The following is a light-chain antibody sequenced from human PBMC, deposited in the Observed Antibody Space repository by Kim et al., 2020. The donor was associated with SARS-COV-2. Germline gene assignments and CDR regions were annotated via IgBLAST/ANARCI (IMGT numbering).Light chain of an antibody. V-gene: IGKV3-20*01. CDR1: QTVSSSN. Sequence: EIVLTQSPGTLSLSPGERATLSCRASQTVSSSNVAWYQQKPGQAPRLLISGASTRATGIPDRFSGSGSGTDFTLTITRLEPEDFAVYYCQQYGDLWRTFGQGTKVEIK. CDR2: GAS. CDR3: QQYGDLWRT. J-gene: IGKJ1*01.